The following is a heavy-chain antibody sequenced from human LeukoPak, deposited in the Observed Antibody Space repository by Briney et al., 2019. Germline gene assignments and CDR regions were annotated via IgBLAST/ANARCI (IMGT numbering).Heavy chain of an antibody. CDR1: GDSISAFY. V-gene: IGHV4-59*08. CDR3: ARAPYYDSLGYAFDI. CDR2: IYYSGST. Sequence: SETLSLTCTVSGDSISAFYWSWIRQPPGKGLEWIGYIYYSGSTNYNPSLKSRVTILIETSKNQFSLKLRSVTAADTAVYYCARAPYYDSLGYAFDIWGQGTMVTVSS. J-gene: IGHJ3*02. D-gene: IGHD3-3*01.